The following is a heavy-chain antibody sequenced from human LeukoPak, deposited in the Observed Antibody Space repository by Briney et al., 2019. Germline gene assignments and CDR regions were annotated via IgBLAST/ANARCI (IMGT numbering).Heavy chain of an antibody. Sequence: SETLSLTCTVSGGSLSTYYWSWIRQPPGKGLEWIGYIYYSGSTNYNPSLKSRVTMSVDTSKNHFSLRLSSVTAADTALYYCARGGWYNDYWGQGTLVTVSS. J-gene: IGHJ4*02. CDR3: ARGGWYNDY. V-gene: IGHV4-59*01. D-gene: IGHD6-19*01. CDR1: GGSLSTYY. CDR2: IYYSGST.